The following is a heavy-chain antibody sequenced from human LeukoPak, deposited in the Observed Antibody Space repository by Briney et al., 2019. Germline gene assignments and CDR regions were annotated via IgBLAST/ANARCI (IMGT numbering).Heavy chain of an antibody. D-gene: IGHD3-10*01. CDR3: ARGGIGSGSYYYGMDV. CDR2: INSSGGST. CDR1: GYTFTSYY. V-gene: IGHV1-46*01. J-gene: IGHJ6*02. Sequence: ASVKVSCKASGYTFTSYYMHWVRQAPGQGLEWMGIINSSGGSTSYAQKFQGRVTMTRDTSTSTVYMELSSLRSEDTAVYYCARGGIGSGSYYYGMDVWGQGTTVTVSS.